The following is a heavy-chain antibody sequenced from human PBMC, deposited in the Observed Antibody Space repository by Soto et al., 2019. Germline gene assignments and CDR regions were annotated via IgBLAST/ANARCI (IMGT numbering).Heavy chain of an antibody. V-gene: IGHV1-69*01. CDR2: IIPIFGTA. Sequence: QVQLVQSGAEVKKPGSSVKVSCKASGGTFSSYAISWVRQAPGQGLEWMGGIIPIFGTANYAQKFQGRVTITADESTSTAYRELSSLRSEDTAVYYCARGAHYYDSSGYYGDAFDIWGQGTMVTVSS. D-gene: IGHD3-22*01. CDR3: ARGAHYYDSSGYYGDAFDI. CDR1: GGTFSSYA. J-gene: IGHJ3*02.